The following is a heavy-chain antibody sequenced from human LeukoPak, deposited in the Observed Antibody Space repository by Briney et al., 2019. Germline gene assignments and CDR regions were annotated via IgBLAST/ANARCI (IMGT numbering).Heavy chain of an antibody. CDR3: ARNNIGTRTYDY. J-gene: IGHJ4*02. CDR2: IYYSGST. Sequence: SETLSLTCTVSGGSISSSSYYWGWIRQPPGKGLDWIGNIYYSGSTYYNPSLKSRVTISVDKSKNQFSLKLTSVTAADTAVYYCARNNIGTRTYDYWGQGTLVTVSS. CDR1: GGSISSSSYY. V-gene: IGHV4-39*01. D-gene: IGHD1/OR15-1a*01.